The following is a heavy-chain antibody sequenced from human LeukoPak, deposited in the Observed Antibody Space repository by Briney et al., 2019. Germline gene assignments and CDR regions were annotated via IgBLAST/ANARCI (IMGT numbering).Heavy chain of an antibody. CDR1: GYTFTSYG. CDR2: ISAYNGNT. V-gene: IGHV1-18*01. Sequence: ASVKVSCKASGYTFTSYGISWVRQAPGQGLEWMGWISAYNGNTNYAQKLQGRVTMTTDTSTSTAYMELSSLRSEDTAVYYCARGMRIGITMVRAYDYWGQGTLVTVSS. D-gene: IGHD3-10*01. CDR3: ARGMRIGITMVRAYDY. J-gene: IGHJ4*02.